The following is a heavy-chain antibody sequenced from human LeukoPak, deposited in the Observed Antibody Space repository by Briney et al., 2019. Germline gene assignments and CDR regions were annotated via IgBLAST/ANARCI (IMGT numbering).Heavy chain of an antibody. CDR2: ISGSGGST. CDR3: AKLMEVITVNDAFDI. J-gene: IGHJ3*02. Sequence: GGSLRLSCAASGFTFSSYPMSWVRQAPGKGLEWVSAISGSGGSTYYADSVKGRFTISRDNSKNTLYLQMNSLRAEDTAVYYCAKLMEVITVNDAFDIWGQGTMVTVSS. D-gene: IGHD3-10*01. V-gene: IGHV3-23*01. CDR1: GFTFSSYP.